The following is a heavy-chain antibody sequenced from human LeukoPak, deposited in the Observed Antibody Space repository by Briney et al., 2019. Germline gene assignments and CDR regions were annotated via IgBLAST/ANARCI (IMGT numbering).Heavy chain of an antibody. CDR3: AKVLGSGYDFDN. CDR1: GFTFSSYG. CDR2: ISGSGGST. V-gene: IGHV3-23*01. D-gene: IGHD5-12*01. J-gene: IGHJ4*02. Sequence: GGSLRLSCAASGFTFSSYGVSWVRQAPGKGLEWVSAISGSGGSTYYADSVKGRFTISRDNSKNTLYLQMNSLRAEDTAVYYCAKVLGSGYDFDNWGQGTLVTVSS.